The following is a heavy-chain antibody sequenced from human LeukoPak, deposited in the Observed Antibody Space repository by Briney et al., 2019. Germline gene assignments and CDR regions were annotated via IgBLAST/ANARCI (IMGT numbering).Heavy chain of an antibody. CDR2: FISDGNST. D-gene: IGHD3-9*01. CDR3: AREFSGDYDVLTGYYEGNAFDY. J-gene: IGHJ4*02. Sequence: PGGSLRLSCAASGFTFSSYWMHWVRQAPGKGLVWVSRFISDGNSTKYADSVKGRFTISRDNAKNTLYLQMNSLRAEDTAVYYCAREFSGDYDVLTGYYEGNAFDYWGQGTLVTVSS. CDR1: GFTFSSYW. V-gene: IGHV3-74*01.